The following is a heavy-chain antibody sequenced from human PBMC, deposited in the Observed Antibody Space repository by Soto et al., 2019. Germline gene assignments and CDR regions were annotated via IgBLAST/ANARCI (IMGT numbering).Heavy chain of an antibody. Sequence: EVQLVESGGGLVKPGGSLRLSCAASGFTFSSYSMNWVRQAPGKGLEWVSSISSSSSYIYYADSVKGRFTISRDNAKNSLYLQMNSLRAEDTAVYYCAESGIAVAGASDYWGQGTLVTVSS. D-gene: IGHD6-19*01. CDR3: AESGIAVAGASDY. CDR1: GFTFSSYS. J-gene: IGHJ4*02. CDR2: ISSSSSYI. V-gene: IGHV3-21*01.